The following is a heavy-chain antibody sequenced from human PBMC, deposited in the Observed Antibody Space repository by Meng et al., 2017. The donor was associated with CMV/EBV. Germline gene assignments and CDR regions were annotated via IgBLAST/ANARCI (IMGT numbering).Heavy chain of an antibody. CDR1: GLPISNYW. J-gene: IGHJ4*02. V-gene: IGHV3-7*02. D-gene: IGHD4-17*01. Sequence: YLVESGGGLVHPGGYLRLSCAASGLPISNYWMSWVRQAPGKGLEWVANIKNDGSERYYVDSVKGRFSISRDNADNSLYLQMNNLRAEDTAVYYCRLGHYSQDWGQGTLVTVSS. CDR2: IKNDGSER. CDR3: RLGHYSQD.